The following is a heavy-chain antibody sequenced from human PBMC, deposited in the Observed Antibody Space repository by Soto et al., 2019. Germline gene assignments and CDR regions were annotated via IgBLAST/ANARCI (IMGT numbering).Heavy chain of an antibody. D-gene: IGHD3-16*01. CDR2: IRKKVNSYTT. CDR3: ARDLGGAPYVDL. V-gene: IGHV3-72*01. Sequence: EMQLVESGGRLVQPGGSLRLSCAASGFIFSDQYMDWVRQAPGKGLEWVGRIRKKVNSYTTEYAASVKGRFTVSRDDSKNSLYLHMTSLKTEDTAVYYCARDLGGAPYVDLWGRGTLVTVSS. CDR1: GFIFSDQY. J-gene: IGHJ2*01.